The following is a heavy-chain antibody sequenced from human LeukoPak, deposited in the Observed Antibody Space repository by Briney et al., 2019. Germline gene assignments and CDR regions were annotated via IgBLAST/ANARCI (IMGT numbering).Heavy chain of an antibody. CDR3: ARGLGRYRIQLWFKNWFDP. D-gene: IGHD5-18*01. CDR1: GGFFSGYY. Sequence: PSETLSLTCAVYGGFFSGYYWSWIRQPPGKGLEWIGGINDSGSTNYNPSLKSRVTISVDTSKNQFSLKLSSVTAADTAVYYCARGLGRYRIQLWFKNWFDPWGQGTLVTVSS. V-gene: IGHV4-34*01. J-gene: IGHJ5*02. CDR2: INDSGST.